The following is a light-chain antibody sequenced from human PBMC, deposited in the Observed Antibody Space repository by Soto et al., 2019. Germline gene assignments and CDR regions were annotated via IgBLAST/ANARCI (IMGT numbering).Light chain of an antibody. CDR1: QRVSSN. Sequence: EIVMTQSPATLSVSPGERATLSCRASQRVSSNLAWYQQKPGQAPRLLIYGASTRATGIPERFSGIGSGTEFTLTISSLQSEDLAVYYCQQYDNWLRTFGQGTKLEIK. CDR3: QQYDNWLRT. V-gene: IGKV3-15*01. J-gene: IGKJ2*01. CDR2: GAS.